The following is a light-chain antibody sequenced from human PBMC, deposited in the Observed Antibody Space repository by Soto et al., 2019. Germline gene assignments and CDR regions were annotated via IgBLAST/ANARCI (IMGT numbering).Light chain of an antibody. Sequence: DIVMTQSPDSLAVSLGETATINCKSSQSVLYSSNNKNYLAWYQQKPGHPPKLLFYWASTRESGVPDRFSGSGSGTDFTLTISSLQAEDVAVYYCQQYYSTPPYTFGQGTKLEI. CDR1: QSVLYSSNNKNY. J-gene: IGKJ2*01. V-gene: IGKV4-1*01. CDR3: QQYYSTPPYT. CDR2: WAS.